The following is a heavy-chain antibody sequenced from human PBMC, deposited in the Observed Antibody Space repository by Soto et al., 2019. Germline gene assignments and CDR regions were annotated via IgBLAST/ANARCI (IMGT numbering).Heavy chain of an antibody. CDR1: GGSINSGSYY. V-gene: IGHV4-31*03. Sequence: PSETLSLTCTVSGGSINSGSYYWSWIRQYPGKGLEWIGYTHYSGGTYYNPSLKSRVTISVDTSENQFSLKLSSVTAADTAVYYFATYTYYYDTRGPPPSRAFDYWGQGTLVTVS. J-gene: IGHJ4*02. CDR3: ATYTYYYDTRGPPPSRAFDY. D-gene: IGHD3-22*01. CDR2: THYSGGT.